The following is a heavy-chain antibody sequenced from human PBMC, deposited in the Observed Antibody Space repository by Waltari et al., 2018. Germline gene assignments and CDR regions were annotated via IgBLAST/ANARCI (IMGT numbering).Heavy chain of an antibody. CDR2: INAGNGNT. V-gene: IGHV1-3*01. D-gene: IGHD6-19*01. CDR1: GYTFTSYA. J-gene: IGHJ6*02. CDR3: ARAPGYSSGGPRGMDV. Sequence: QVQLVQSGAEVKKPGASVKVSCKASGYTFTSYAMHWVRQAPGQRLEWMGWINAGNGNTKYSQKFQGRATITRDTSASTAYMELSSLRSEDTAVYYCARAPGYSSGGPRGMDVWGQGTTVTVSS.